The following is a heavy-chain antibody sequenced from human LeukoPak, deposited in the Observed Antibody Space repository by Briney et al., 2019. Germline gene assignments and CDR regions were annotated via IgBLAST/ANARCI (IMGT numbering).Heavy chain of an antibody. Sequence: GGSLRLSCAASGFTFSSYGMHWVRQAPGKGLEWVAVISYDGSNKYYADSVKGRFTISRDNSKNTLYLQMNSLRAEDTAVYYCARDRRYFDWLRVNYYYGMDVWGKGTTVPVSS. D-gene: IGHD3-9*01. V-gene: IGHV3-30*03. CDR3: ARDRRYFDWLRVNYYYGMDV. J-gene: IGHJ6*04. CDR2: ISYDGSNK. CDR1: GFTFSSYG.